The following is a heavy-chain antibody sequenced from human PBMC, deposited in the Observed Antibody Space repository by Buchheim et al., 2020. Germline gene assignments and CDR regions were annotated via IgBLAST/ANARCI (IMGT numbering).Heavy chain of an antibody. CDR1: GFTFSSYE. CDR2: ISSSGSTI. V-gene: IGHV3-48*03. CDR3: ARGSSSWYYYYDSSGYCTVY. J-gene: IGHJ4*02. Sequence: EVQLVESGGGLVQPGGSLRLSCAASGFTFSSYEMNWVRQAPGKGLEWVSYISSSGSTIYYADSVEGRFTISRDNAKNSLYLQMNSLRAEDTAVYYCARGSSSWYYYYDSSGYCTVYWGQGTL. D-gene: IGHD3-22*01.